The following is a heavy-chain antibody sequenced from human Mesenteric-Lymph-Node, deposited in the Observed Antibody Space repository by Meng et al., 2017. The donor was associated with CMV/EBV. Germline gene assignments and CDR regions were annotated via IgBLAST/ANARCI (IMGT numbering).Heavy chain of an antibody. D-gene: IGHD3-10*01. CDR3: ARDGTMVRDDPFYGMDV. CDR1: GLIISDYY. J-gene: IGHJ6*02. CDR2: ISTTSTI. V-gene: IGHV3-11*01. Sequence: GGSLRLSCAASGLIISDYYMSWIRQAPGKGLEWVSFISTTSTIYYADSVKGRFTISRDNAKNSLYLQMNSLRAEDTAVYYCARDGTMVRDDPFYGMDVWGQGTTVTVSS.